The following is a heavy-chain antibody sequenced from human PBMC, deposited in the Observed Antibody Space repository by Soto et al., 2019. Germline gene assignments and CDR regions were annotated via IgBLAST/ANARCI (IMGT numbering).Heavy chain of an antibody. CDR1: GYSFTSYW. CDR2: IYPGDSDT. V-gene: IGHV5-51*01. J-gene: IGHJ5*02. D-gene: IGHD6-13*01. Sequence: PGESLKISCKGSGYSFTSYWIGWVRQMPGKGLEWMGIIYPGDSDTRYSPSFQGQVTISADKSISTAYLQWSSLKASDTAMYYCARKRRIAESKLASPNWFDPWGQGTLVTVSS. CDR3: ARKRRIAESKLASPNWFDP.